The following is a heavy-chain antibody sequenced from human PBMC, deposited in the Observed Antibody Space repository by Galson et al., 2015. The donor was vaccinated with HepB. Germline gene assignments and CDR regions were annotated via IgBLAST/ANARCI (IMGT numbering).Heavy chain of an antibody. CDR2: IKSKTDGGTT. CDR1: GFTSSNAW. CDR3: TTASPLYDFWSGFYYYYYMDV. D-gene: IGHD3-3*01. Sequence: SLRLSCAASGFTSSNAWMNWVRQAPGKGLEWVGRIKSKTDGGTTDYAAPVKGRFTISRDDSKNTLYLQMNSLKTEDTAVYYCTTASPLYDFWSGFYYYYYMDVWGKGTTVTVSS. J-gene: IGHJ6*03. V-gene: IGHV3-15*07.